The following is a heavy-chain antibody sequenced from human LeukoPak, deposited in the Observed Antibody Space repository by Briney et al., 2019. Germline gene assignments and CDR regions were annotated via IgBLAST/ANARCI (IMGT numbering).Heavy chain of an antibody. V-gene: IGHV3-21*01. J-gene: IGHJ6*03. D-gene: IGHD4-11*01. CDR2: ITSSSTYT. Sequence: PGGSLRLSCAASGFSFSSYNMNWVRQTPGKGLEWVSSITSSSTYTFYADSVKGRFTISRDNARNSLYLQMNSLRAEDTAVYYCARRSVTIYYMDVWGKGTTVTISS. CDR1: GFSFSSYN. CDR3: ARRSVTIYYMDV.